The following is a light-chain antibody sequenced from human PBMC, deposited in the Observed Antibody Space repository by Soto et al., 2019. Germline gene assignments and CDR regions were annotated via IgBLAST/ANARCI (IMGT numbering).Light chain of an antibody. V-gene: IGLV1-40*01. CDR2: EVS. J-gene: IGLJ1*01. CDR3: CTSYEGGGRYV. Sequence: QSVLTQPPSVSGAPGQRVTISCTGSSSNIGAGYDVHWYQQYPGKAPKLMIYEVSNRPSGVSNRFSGSKSGNTASLTISGLRAEDEADYYCCTSYEGGGRYVFGTGTKVTVL. CDR1: SSNIGAGYD.